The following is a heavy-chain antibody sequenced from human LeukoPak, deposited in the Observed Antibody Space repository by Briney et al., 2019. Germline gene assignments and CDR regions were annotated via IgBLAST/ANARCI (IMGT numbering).Heavy chain of an antibody. J-gene: IGHJ4*02. D-gene: IGHD6-19*01. CDR3: VRDPSNSGWAFDY. Sequence: GRSLRLSCAASGFTFSTYAMHWVRQAPGKGLEWVAMIWYNGKNKHYADSVKGRFTISRDNSKNTLDLQMNSLRADDTAVYYCVRDPSNSGWAFDYWGQGTLVAVSS. CDR1: GFTFSTYA. V-gene: IGHV3-33*01. CDR2: IWYNGKNK.